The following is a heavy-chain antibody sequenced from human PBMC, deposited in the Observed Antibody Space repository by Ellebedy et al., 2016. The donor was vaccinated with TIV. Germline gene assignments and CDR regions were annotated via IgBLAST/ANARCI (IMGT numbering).Heavy chain of an antibody. Sequence: ALVKVSCXISGYTLSDLSMHWVRQAPGQGPEWLGGFDPEAIYAQRFQGRVTMSADTSTDTAYMELSSLRSEDTATYYCATILYSYSFDIWGQGTKVTVSS. CDR3: ATILYSYSFDI. J-gene: IGHJ3*02. D-gene: IGHD6-13*01. CDR2: FDPEA. V-gene: IGHV1-24*01. CDR1: GYTLSDLS.